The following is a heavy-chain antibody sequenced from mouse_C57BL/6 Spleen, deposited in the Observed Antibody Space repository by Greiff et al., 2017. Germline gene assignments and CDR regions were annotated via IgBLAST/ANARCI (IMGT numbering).Heavy chain of an antibody. J-gene: IGHJ1*03. CDR3: ARRGGLGRGWYFDV. Sequence: VQLQQSGPELVKPGASVKISCKASGYTFTDYYMNWVKQSHGKSLEWIGDINPNNGGTSYNQKFKGKATLTVDKSSSTAYMELRSLTSEDSAVYYCARRGGLGRGWYFDVWGTGTTVTVSS. CDR1: GYTFTDYY. CDR2: INPNNGGT. V-gene: IGHV1-26*01. D-gene: IGHD4-1*01.